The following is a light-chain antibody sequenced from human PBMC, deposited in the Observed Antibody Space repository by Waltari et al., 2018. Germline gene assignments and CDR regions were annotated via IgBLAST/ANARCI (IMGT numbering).Light chain of an antibody. CDR1: SSSVGSNF. Sequence: QSVLTQPPSASGTPGQEVTISCSGTSSSVGSNFVFWYQQLPGAAPKLLIFRSDRGPSGVPDRISGSKSGTSASLVITGLRSEDEADYYCAAWDDSLSAYVFGTGTKVTVL. V-gene: IGLV1-47*01. CDR3: AAWDDSLSAYV. CDR2: RSD. J-gene: IGLJ1*01.